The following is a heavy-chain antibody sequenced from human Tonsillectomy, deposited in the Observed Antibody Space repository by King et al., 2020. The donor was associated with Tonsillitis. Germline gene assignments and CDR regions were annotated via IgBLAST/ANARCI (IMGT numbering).Heavy chain of an antibody. D-gene: IGHD6-19*01. CDR2: VSGRGGST. CDR3: AKDVAVAGGVLYFDY. CDR1: GFTFSSYA. Sequence: VQLVESGGGLVQPGGSLRLSCAASGFTFSSYAMSWGRQAPGKGLEWVSAVSGRGGSTYDADSVKGRFTISSDKSKNTLHLQMNSLRAEDTAVYYCAKDVAVAGGVLYFDYWGQGTLVTVPS. V-gene: IGHV3-23*04. J-gene: IGHJ4*02.